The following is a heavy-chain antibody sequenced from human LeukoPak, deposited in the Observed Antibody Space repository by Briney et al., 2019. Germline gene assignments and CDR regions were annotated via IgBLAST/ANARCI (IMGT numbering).Heavy chain of an antibody. D-gene: IGHD3-3*01. J-gene: IGHJ4*02. CDR2: IYYSGNT. Sequence: PETLSLTCAVSGGSISTSNSYWGWIRRPPGKGLEWVGSIYYSGNTYYNPSLKSRVTISVDTSKNQFSLRLTSVTAADTAVYYCARQTGAGLFILPGGQGTLVTVSS. V-gene: IGHV4-39*01. CDR3: ARQTGAGLFILP. CDR1: GGSISTSNSY.